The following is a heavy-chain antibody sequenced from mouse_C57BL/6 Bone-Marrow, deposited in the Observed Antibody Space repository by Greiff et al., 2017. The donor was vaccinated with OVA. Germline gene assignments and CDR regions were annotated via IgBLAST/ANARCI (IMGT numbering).Heavy chain of an antibody. D-gene: IGHD1-1*01. CDR3: ARGTTVVAEGY. CDR1: GYSITSGYY. CDR2: ISYDGSN. V-gene: IGHV3-6*01. Sequence: EVKLMESGPGLVKPSQSLSLTCSVTGYSITSGYYWNWIRQFPGNKLEWMGYISYDGSNNYNPSLKNRISITRDTSKNQCFLKLNSVTTEDTATYYCARGTTVVAEGYWGQGTTLTVSS. J-gene: IGHJ2*01.